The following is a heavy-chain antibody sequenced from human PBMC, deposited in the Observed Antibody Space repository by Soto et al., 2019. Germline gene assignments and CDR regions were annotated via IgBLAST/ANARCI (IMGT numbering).Heavy chain of an antibody. D-gene: IGHD3-22*01. V-gene: IGHV4-59*03. CDR1: GGSIRSNC. Sequence: QVQLQESGPTLVKPSETLSLTCTVSGGSIRSNCWTWIRQPPGEGLESIGCICNIWTTNYNPSLKSRFAISIVTQKHQVSLHLSSVTVADTACYYCAVGVSIVVATRRVLHVCGKETTFTVAS. CDR3: AVGVSIVVATRRVLHV. CDR2: ICNIWTT. J-gene: IGHJ6*04.